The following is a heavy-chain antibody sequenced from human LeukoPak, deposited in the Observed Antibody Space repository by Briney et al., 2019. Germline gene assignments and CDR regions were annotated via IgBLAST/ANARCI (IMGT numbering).Heavy chain of an antibody. CDR1: GFTFSSYA. Sequence: GGSLRLSCAASGFTFSSYAMHWVRQAPGKGLEWVAVISYDGSNKYYADSVKGRFTISRDNSKNTLYLQMNSLRAEDTAVYYCARKSESYWYFDLWGRGTLFTVSS. V-gene: IGHV3-30-3*01. J-gene: IGHJ2*01. CDR2: ISYDGSNK. D-gene: IGHD2/OR15-2a*01. CDR3: ARKSESYWYFDL.